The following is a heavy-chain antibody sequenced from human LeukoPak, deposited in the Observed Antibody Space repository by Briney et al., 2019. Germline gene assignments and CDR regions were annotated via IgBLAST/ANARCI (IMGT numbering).Heavy chain of an antibody. CDR3: ARYLSGYLDY. D-gene: IGHD3-9*01. CDR1: GGSISSYY. J-gene: IGHJ4*02. Sequence: SETLSLTCTVSGGSISSYYWSWIRQPPGKGLEWIGYIYYSGSTNYNPSLKSRVTISVDTSKNQFSLKLSSVTAADTAVYYCARYLSGYLDYWGQGTLATVSS. V-gene: IGHV4-59*01. CDR2: IYYSGST.